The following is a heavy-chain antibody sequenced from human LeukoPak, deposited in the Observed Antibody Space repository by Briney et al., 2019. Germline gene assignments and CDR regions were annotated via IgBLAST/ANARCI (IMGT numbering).Heavy chain of an antibody. CDR2: INGDGSYT. CDR3: ARDKSEYDSSGRGDY. Sequence: PGGSLRLSCAASGFAFSSYWMHWVRQVPGKGLVWLSRINGDGSYTKYADSVKGRFTISRDNAQNTLFLQMNSLSAEDTGVYFCARDKSEYDSSGRGDYWGQGTLVTVSS. V-gene: IGHV3-74*03. CDR1: GFAFSSYW. J-gene: IGHJ4*02. D-gene: IGHD3-22*01.